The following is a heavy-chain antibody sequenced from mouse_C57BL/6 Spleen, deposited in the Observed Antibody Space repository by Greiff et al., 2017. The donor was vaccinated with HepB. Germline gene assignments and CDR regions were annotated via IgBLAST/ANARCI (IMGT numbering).Heavy chain of an antibody. J-gene: IGHJ4*01. CDR3: AIYDGYYNYAMDY. CDR1: GYSFTGYY. CDR2: INPSTGGT. V-gene: IGHV1-42*01. Sequence: EVQLQQSGPELVKPGASVKISCKASGYSFTGYYMNWVKQSPEKSLEWIGEINPSTGGTTYNQKFKAKATLTVDKSSSTAYMQLKSLTSEDSAVYYCAIYDGYYNYAMDYWRQGTSVTVSS. D-gene: IGHD2-3*01.